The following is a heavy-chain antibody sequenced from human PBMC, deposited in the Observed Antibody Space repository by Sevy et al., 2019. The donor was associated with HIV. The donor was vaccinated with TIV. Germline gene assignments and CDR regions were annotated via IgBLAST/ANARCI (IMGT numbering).Heavy chain of an antibody. CDR2: IYPDDSDT. J-gene: IGHJ4*02. CDR3: ATSRSGYFDSSGYYIY. CDR1: GYSFTIHW. Sequence: GESLKISFKGSGYSFTIHWIGWVRHMPGKGLEWMGIIYPDDSDTRYSPSFQGQVTFSADKSISTAYLQWSSLKASDTAMYYCATSRSGYFDSSGYYIYWGQGTLVTVSS. V-gene: IGHV5-51*01. D-gene: IGHD3-22*01.